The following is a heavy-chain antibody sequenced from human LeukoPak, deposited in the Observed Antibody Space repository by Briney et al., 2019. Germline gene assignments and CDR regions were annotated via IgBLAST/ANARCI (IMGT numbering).Heavy chain of an antibody. Sequence: GGSLRLSCATSGFTFSRYAMHWVRQAPGKGLEWVALISYDANIGSNKYYADSVKGRFTISRDNSKNTLYLQMNSLRAEDTAVYYCAREFANDYYDSSGYGMDVWGQGTTVTVSS. CDR3: AREFANDYYDSSGYGMDV. CDR1: GFTFSRYA. CDR2: ISYDANIGSNK. V-gene: IGHV3-30-3*01. D-gene: IGHD3-22*01. J-gene: IGHJ6*02.